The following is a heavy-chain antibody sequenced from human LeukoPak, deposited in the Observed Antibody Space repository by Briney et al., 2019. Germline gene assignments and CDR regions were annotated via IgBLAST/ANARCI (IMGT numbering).Heavy chain of an antibody. Sequence: NPGGSLRLSCAASGFTFSSYSMNWVRQATGKGLEWVSSISSSSGYIYYADSVKGRFTISRDNAKNSLYLQMNSLRAEDTAVYYCARDSYDFWSGHGGVDYRGQGTLVTVSS. D-gene: IGHD3-3*01. CDR3: ARDSYDFWSGHGGVDY. J-gene: IGHJ4*02. CDR2: ISSSSGYI. CDR1: GFTFSSYS. V-gene: IGHV3-21*01.